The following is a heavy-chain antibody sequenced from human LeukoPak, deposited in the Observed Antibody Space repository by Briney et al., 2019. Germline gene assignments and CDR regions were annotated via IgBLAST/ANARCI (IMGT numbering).Heavy chain of an antibody. D-gene: IGHD3-10*01. CDR3: ARLIKYYYGSGSRFSPRNYYYYMDV. CDR1: GGSISSGGYY. Sequence: PSETLSLTCAVSGGSISSGGYYWSWIRQPPGKGLEWIGEINHSGSTNYNPSLKSRVTISVDTSKNQFSLKLSSVTAADTAVYYCARLIKYYYGSGSRFSPRNYYYYMDVWGKGTTVTVSS. J-gene: IGHJ6*03. V-gene: IGHV4-34*01. CDR2: INHSGST.